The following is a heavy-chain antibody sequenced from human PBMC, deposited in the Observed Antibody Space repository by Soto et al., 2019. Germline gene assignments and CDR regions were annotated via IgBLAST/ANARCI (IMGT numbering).Heavy chain of an antibody. CDR1: GYTFTSYG. Sequence: ASVKVSCKASGYTFTSYGISWVRQAPGQGLEWMGWISAYNGNTNYAQKLQGRVTMTTDTSTSTAYMELRSLRSDDTAVYYCASGGSYLGYYYYYGMGVWGQGTTVTVSS. V-gene: IGHV1-18*04. CDR2: ISAYNGNT. J-gene: IGHJ6*02. D-gene: IGHD1-26*01. CDR3: ASGGSYLGYYYYYGMGV.